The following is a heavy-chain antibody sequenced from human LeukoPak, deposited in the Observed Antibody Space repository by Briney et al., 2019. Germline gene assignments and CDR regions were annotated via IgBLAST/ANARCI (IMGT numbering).Heavy chain of an antibody. Sequence: GGPVRLSCTASGFPFGDYAMSWVRQAPGKGLEWVGVIRSKAYGGTTQYAASAQGRFTISTDDSKNIAYLQMHSLKTDATAVYYCTIIGVAIIDCFDPWGQGTLVTVSS. CDR1: GFPFGDYA. D-gene: IGHD3-3*01. CDR2: IRSKAYGGTT. J-gene: IGHJ5*02. CDR3: TIIGVAIIDCFDP. V-gene: IGHV3-49*04.